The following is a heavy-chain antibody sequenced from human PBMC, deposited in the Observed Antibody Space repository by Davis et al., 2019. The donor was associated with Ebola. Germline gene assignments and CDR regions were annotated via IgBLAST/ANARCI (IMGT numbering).Heavy chain of an antibody. V-gene: IGHV3-15*01. J-gene: IGHJ4*01. CDR1: GFSFSDAC. D-gene: IGHD3-3*02. CDR2: IRSKIDGGTT. CDR3: TTEYSGDNAILGSYNN. Sequence: GESLMLSCAGPGFSFSDACMSWIRQAPGRGLEWVGRIRSKIDGGTTDYIAPVKDRFTILRDDSKNMVFLQMNNVKNEDTAIYFCTTEYSGDNAILGSYNNWGDGALVTVS.